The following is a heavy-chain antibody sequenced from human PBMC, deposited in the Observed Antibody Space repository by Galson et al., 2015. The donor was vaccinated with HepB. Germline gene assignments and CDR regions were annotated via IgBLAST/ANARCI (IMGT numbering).Heavy chain of an antibody. J-gene: IGHJ4*02. Sequence: CAVSGGSISSYYWSWIRQPPGKGLEWIGYIYYSGSTNYNPSLKSRVTISVDTSKNQFSLKLSSVTAADTAVYYCARAPHPDYDFWSGYYNGPYHFDYWGQGTLVTVSS. V-gene: IGHV4-59*01. D-gene: IGHD3-3*01. CDR3: ARAPHPDYDFWSGYYNGPYHFDY. CDR1: GGSISSYY. CDR2: IYYSGST.